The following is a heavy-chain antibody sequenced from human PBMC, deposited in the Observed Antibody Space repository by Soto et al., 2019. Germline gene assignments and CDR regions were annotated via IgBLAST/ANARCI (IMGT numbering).Heavy chain of an antibody. CDR2: ISGSGGST. CDR1: GFTFSSYA. D-gene: IGHD3-10*01. V-gene: IGHV3-23*01. CDR3: ASTFGELLPIGGTDIYYYYGMDV. Sequence: PGGSLRLSCAASGFTFSSYAMGWVRQAPGKGLEWVSAISGSGGSTYYADSVKGRFTISRDNSKNTLYLQMNSLRAEDTAVYYCASTFGELLPIGGTDIYYYYGMDVWGQGTTVTVSS. J-gene: IGHJ6*02.